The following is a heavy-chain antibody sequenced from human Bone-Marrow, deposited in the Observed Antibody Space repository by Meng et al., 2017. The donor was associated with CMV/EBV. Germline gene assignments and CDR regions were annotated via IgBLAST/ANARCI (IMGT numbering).Heavy chain of an antibody. CDR3: ARRASRGLSFAMDV. D-gene: IGHD3-16*01. Sequence: ASVKVSCKTSGYTFSAHFVNWVRQAPGQGLEWMGWINTNSGDTNSPQKFQGRVTMTRDPSISTVYMELRRLRSDDTAVYYCARRASRGLSFAMDVRGQGTTVTVSS. CDR1: GYTFSAHF. V-gene: IGHV1-2*02. J-gene: IGHJ6*02. CDR2: INTNSGDT.